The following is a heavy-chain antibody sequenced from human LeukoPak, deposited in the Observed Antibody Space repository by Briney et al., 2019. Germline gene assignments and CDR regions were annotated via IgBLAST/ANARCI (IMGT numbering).Heavy chain of an antibody. D-gene: IGHD3-9*01. CDR2: IYTSGST. Sequence: SETLSLTCTVSGGSISSYYWSWIRQPAGKGLEWIGRIYTSGSTNYNPSLKSRVTMSVDTSKNQSSLKLSSVTAADTAVYYCARESILTGYYLGGLNFDYWGQGTLVTVSS. CDR1: GGSISSYY. CDR3: ARESILTGYYLGGLNFDY. V-gene: IGHV4-4*07. J-gene: IGHJ4*02.